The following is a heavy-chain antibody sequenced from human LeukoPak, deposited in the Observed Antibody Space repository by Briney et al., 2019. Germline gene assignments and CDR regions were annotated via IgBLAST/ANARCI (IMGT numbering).Heavy chain of an antibody. CDR3: ASKGAGHCYDASCMGSFDL. CDR2: INPNTGDT. CDR1: GYPFIDYY. J-gene: IGHJ3*01. Sequence: ASVKVSFKASGYPFIDYYLHWVRQAPGQGLEWMGCINPNTGDTNSAQTFQGRVIMTRDTSITTAYMELSRLKSDDTALYYCASKGAGHCYDASCMGSFDLWGQGTTVAVSS. D-gene: IGHD2-15*01. V-gene: IGHV1-2*02.